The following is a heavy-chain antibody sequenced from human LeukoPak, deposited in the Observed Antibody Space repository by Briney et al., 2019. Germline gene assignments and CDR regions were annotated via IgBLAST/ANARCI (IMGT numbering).Heavy chain of an antibody. CDR1: GFTFSSYE. Sequence: PGGSLRLSCAASGFTFSSYEMNWVRQAPGKGLEWVSSISSSSSYIYYADSVKGRFTISRDNAKNSLYLQMNSLRAEDTAVYYCARADSKTEWELDLYYFDYWGQGTLVTVSS. J-gene: IGHJ4*02. D-gene: IGHD1-26*01. V-gene: IGHV3-21*01. CDR3: ARADSKTEWELDLYYFDY. CDR2: ISSSSSYI.